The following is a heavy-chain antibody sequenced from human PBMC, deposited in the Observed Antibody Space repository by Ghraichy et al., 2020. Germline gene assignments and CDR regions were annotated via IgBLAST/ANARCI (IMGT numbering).Heavy chain of an antibody. D-gene: IGHD6-25*01. V-gene: IGHV2-70*01. CDR1: GFSLSTSRMC. J-gene: IGHJ6*02. CDR2: IDWDDDK. CDR3: ARIQQRYYYYGMDV. Sequence: SGPTLVKPTQTLTLTCTFSGFSLSTSRMCVSWIRQPPGKALEWLAHIDWDDDKYYSTSLKTRLTISKDTSKNQVVLTMTNMDPVDTATYYCARIQQRYYYYGMDVWGQGTTVTVSS.